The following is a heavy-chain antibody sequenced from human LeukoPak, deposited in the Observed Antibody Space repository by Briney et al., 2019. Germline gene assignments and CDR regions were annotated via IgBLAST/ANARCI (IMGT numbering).Heavy chain of an antibody. J-gene: IGHJ4*02. CDR3: TRKLLYESSGHRPSDY. D-gene: IGHD3-22*01. Sequence: GGSLRLSCVTSGFTFSNYWMSWVRQAPGKGLEWVAKVKEDGSEKKYVDSVKGRFTISRDNAENAVHLEMNSLRAEDTAVYYCTRKLLYESSGHRPSDYWGQGALVTVSS. CDR2: VKEDGSEK. CDR1: GFTFSNYW. V-gene: IGHV3-7*01.